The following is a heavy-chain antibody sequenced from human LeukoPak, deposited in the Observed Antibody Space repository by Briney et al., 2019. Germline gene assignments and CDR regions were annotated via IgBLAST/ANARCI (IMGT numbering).Heavy chain of an antibody. CDR2: IKQDGSEK. Sequence: GGSLRLSCAASGFTFSSYWMSWVRQAPGKGLEWVANIKQDGSEKYYVDSVKGRFTISRDNAKNSLYLQMNSLRAEDTAVDYCARDRMALEGTGYQLLNWFDPWGQGTLVTVSS. V-gene: IGHV3-7*01. CDR1: GFTFSSYW. CDR3: ARDRMALEGTGYQLLNWFDP. D-gene: IGHD2-2*01. J-gene: IGHJ5*02.